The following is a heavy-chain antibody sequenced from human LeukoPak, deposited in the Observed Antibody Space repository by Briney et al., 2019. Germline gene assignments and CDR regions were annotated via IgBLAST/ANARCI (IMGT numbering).Heavy chain of an antibody. CDR2: ISSSSSYI. Sequence: NSGGSLRLSCAASGFTFSSYSMNWVRQAPGKGLEWVSSISSSSSYIYYADSVKGRFTISRDNAKNSLFLQMNSLRAEDTAVYYCARDPRASWYYFDYWGQGTLVTVSS. J-gene: IGHJ4*02. V-gene: IGHV3-21*01. CDR1: GFTFSSYS. CDR3: ARDPRASWYYFDY. D-gene: IGHD6-13*01.